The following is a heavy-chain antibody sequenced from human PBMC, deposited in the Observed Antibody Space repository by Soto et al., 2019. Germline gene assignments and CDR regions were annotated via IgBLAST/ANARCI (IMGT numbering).Heavy chain of an antibody. CDR3: ATQVATSQDAFDI. CDR2: IYPGDSDP. CDR1: GYIFTAYW. D-gene: IGHD2-15*01. V-gene: IGHV5-51*01. J-gene: IGHJ3*02. Sequence: PRESLKISCKGSGYIFTAYWIGWVRQMPGKGLEWMGIIYPGDSDPRYSPSLQGQVTISADKSINTAYLQWSSLKASDTAMYYCATQVATSQDAFDIWGLGTMVTVSS.